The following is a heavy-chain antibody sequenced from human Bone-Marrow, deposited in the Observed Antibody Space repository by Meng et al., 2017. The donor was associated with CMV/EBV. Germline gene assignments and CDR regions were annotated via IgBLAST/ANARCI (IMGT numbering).Heavy chain of an antibody. J-gene: IGHJ4*02. Sequence: ASVKVSCKASGYTFTTYDINWVRQATGQGLEWMGWMNPNSGNTGYAQKFQGRVTMTRNTSISTAYMELSSLRSEDTNMYYCARARGYYGSGSYYPHFDYWGQGTLVTVYS. V-gene: IGHV1-8*01. CDR1: GYTFTTYD. CDR3: ARARGYYGSGSYYPHFDY. CDR2: MNPNSGNT. D-gene: IGHD3-10*01.